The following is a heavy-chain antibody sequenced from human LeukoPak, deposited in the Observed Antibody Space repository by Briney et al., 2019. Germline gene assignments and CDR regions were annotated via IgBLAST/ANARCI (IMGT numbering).Heavy chain of an antibody. D-gene: IGHD2-8*01. Sequence: SETLSLTCAVYGGSFSGYYWSWIRQPPGKGLEWIGEINHSGSANYNPSLKSRVTISVDTSKNQFSLKLSSVTAADTAVYYCARVGGRLIDYWGQGTLVTVSS. CDR2: INHSGSA. V-gene: IGHV4-34*01. J-gene: IGHJ4*02. CDR3: ARVGGRLIDY. CDR1: GGSFSGYY.